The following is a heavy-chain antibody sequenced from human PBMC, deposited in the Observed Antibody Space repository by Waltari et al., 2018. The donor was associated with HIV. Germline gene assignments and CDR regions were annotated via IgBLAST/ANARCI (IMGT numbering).Heavy chain of an antibody. CDR1: GDSFSGYH. J-gene: IGHJ4*02. Sequence: VQLQQWAPGLLKPSETLSLPCAVYGDSFSGYHWTWIRQFPGKGLEWIGEVNHNGKVTYRPSLDRRLNISVNISKNPFSLTLHSVPATDTAVYYCARAQLLKFDPYYFDSWGQGTLVTVSS. D-gene: IGHD2-21*01. CDR3: ARAQLLKFDPYYFDS. CDR2: VNHNGKV. V-gene: IGHV4-34*02.